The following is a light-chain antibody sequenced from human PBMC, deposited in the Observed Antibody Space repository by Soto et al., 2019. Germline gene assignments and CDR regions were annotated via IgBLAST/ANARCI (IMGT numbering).Light chain of an antibody. V-gene: IGKV1-5*01. Sequence: IQMIQSPSALSASVGDRVTITRRASQSINRRLAWYQQKPGKAPKLLIHDASHLESGVPIGLHGSGSGTQFTLTISSLQPDDFATYYCQQCNSYPWTFGQGTKV. J-gene: IGKJ1*01. CDR2: DAS. CDR1: QSINRR. CDR3: QQCNSYPWT.